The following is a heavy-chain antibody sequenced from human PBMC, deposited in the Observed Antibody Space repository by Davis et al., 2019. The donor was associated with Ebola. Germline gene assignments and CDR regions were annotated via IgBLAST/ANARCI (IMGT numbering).Heavy chain of an antibody. D-gene: IGHD3-3*01. CDR2: ISAYNGNT. CDR1: GGTFSNHA. V-gene: IGHV1-18*01. J-gene: IGHJ6*04. Sequence: AASVKVSCKASGGTFSNHAISWVRQAPGQGLEWMGWISAYNGNTSYAQKLQGRVTMTTDTSTSTAYMELRSLRSDDTAVYYCAKSGLSFGVVKYHYGMDVWGKGTTVTVSS. CDR3: AKSGLSFGVVKYHYGMDV.